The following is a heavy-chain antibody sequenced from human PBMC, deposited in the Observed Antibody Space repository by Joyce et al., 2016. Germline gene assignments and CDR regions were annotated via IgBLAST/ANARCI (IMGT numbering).Heavy chain of an antibody. V-gene: IGHV4-34*02. CDR2: NNHGGSN. J-gene: IGHJ6*02. Sequence: VQLQQSGAGLLKPSETLSLTCAVSAGSFSGYYWRWIRQSPGKGREWIGENNHGGSNYYNPTIDNRLTMSVDTSKSLVSLILTSVTAADTAVDYCARGNDGSGSRDYYYYNLDVWGQGTAVIVSS. CDR3: ARGNDGSGSRDYYYYNLDV. D-gene: IGHD3-10*01. CDR1: AGSFSGYY.